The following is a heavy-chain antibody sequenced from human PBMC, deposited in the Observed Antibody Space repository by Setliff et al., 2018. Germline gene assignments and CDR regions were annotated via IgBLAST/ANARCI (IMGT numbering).Heavy chain of an antibody. V-gene: IGHV4-34*01. Sequence: SETLSLTCAVYGGSFSGYYWSWIRQPPGKGLEWIGEINHSGSTNDNPSLKSRVTISVDTSKNQFSLKLTSVTAADTAVYFCARHRRPDYGDFISWYFDLWGRGTLVTVSS. CDR3: ARHRRPDYGDFISWYFDL. CDR1: GGSFSGYY. D-gene: IGHD4-17*01. J-gene: IGHJ2*01. CDR2: INHSGST.